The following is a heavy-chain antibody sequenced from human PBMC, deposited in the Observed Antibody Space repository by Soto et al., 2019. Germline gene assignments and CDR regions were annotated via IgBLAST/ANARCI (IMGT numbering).Heavy chain of an antibody. CDR3: AREAKFTGYSYGYYSSSWYGGMDV. CDR2: ISSSGSTI. CDR1: GFTFSDYY. J-gene: IGHJ6*02. Sequence: QVQLVESGGGLVKPGGSLRLSCAASGFTFSDYYMSWIRQAPGKGLEWVSYISSSGSTIYYADSVKGRFTISRDNAKNSLYLQMHSLRAEDTAVYYCAREAKFTGYSYGYYSSSWYGGMDVWGQGTTVTVSS. V-gene: IGHV3-11*01. D-gene: IGHD5-18*01.